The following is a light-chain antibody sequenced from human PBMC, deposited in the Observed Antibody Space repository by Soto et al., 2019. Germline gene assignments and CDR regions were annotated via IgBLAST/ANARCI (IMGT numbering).Light chain of an antibody. CDR3: LQHNSYPRT. CDR2: AAS. CDR1: QGIGNG. V-gene: IGKV1-17*01. J-gene: IGKJ1*01. Sequence: DIQMTQSPSSLSASVGDRVTITCRASQGIGNGLGWFQQKPGRAPKRLMYAASRLESGVPPRFSGSGSGTEFTLTISSLQTEDFATYYCLQHNSYPRTFGQGTKVEIK.